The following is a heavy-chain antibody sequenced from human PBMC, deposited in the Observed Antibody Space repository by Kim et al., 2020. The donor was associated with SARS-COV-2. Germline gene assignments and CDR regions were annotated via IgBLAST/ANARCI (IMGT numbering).Heavy chain of an antibody. Sequence: GGSLRLSCAASGFTFSSYAMHWVRQAPGKGLEWVAVISYDGSNKYYADSVKGRFTISRDNSKNTLYLQMNSLRAEDTAVYYCARDRRTIVLAKWTYYYYYGMDVWGQGTTGTVSS. V-gene: IGHV3-30-3*01. CDR1: GFTFSSYA. D-gene: IGHD2-8*01. CDR2: ISYDGSNK. J-gene: IGHJ6*02. CDR3: ARDRRTIVLAKWTYYYYYGMDV.